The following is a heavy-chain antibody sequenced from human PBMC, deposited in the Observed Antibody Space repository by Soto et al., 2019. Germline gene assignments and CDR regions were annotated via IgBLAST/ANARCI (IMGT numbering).Heavy chain of an antibody. V-gene: IGHV3-74*01. CDR2: VNGDGTTT. Sequence: EVQLVESGGGLVQPGGSLRLSCAASGFTFNSYWIHWVRQAPGEGLVWVSRVNGDGTTTNYADSVKGRFARSRDNAKNTLYLQMNSLRAEDTAVYYCARGGFGAFYLDSWGQGTLVTVSS. D-gene: IGHD3-10*01. CDR3: ARGGFGAFYLDS. CDR1: GFTFNSYW. J-gene: IGHJ4*02.